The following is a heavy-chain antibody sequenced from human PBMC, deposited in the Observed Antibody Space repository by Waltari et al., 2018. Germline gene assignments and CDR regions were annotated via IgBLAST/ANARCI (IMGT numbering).Heavy chain of an antibody. CDR3: ARALSGGDRPSWFDP. V-gene: IGHV4-38-2*02. J-gene: IGHJ5*02. D-gene: IGHD3-10*01. Sequence: QVQLQESGPGLVKPSETLSLTCTVSGYSISSGYYWGWIRQPPGKGLEWIGSIYHSGSPYYSPPLKSRVTISVDTSKNQFSLKLSSVTAADTAVYYCARALSGGDRPSWFDPWGQGTLVTVSS. CDR2: IYHSGSP. CDR1: GYSISSGYY.